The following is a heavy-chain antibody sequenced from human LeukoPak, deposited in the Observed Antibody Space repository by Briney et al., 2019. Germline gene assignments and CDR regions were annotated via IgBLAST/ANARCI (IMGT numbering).Heavy chain of an antibody. CDR3: AGGNSGDY. CDR1: GFTFSYYG. CDR2: IRYDGSNK. V-gene: IGHV3-30*02. Sequence: GGSLRLSCAASGFTFSYYGMHWVRQAPGKGLEWVAFIRYDGSNKYYANSVKGRFTISRENFNNTLYLQIDSLRADDTAVYYCAGGNSGDYWGQGTVVSVS. D-gene: IGHD4-23*01. J-gene: IGHJ4*02.